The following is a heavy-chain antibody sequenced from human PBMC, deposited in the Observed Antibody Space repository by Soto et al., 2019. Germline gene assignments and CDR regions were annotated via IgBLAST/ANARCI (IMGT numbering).Heavy chain of an antibody. CDR3: AREGFRGMDV. V-gene: IGHV1-8*01. CDR2: MNPNSANT. Sequence: QVQLVQSGAEVKKPGASVKVSCKASGYTFTSYDINWVRQATGQGLEWMGWMNPNSANTGYAQKVQGRVHMTRNTYMSTAYLELIGLRSEDTAVYYCAREGFRGMDVWGHGTTVTVCS. D-gene: IGHD3-10*01. J-gene: IGHJ6*02. CDR1: GYTFTSYD.